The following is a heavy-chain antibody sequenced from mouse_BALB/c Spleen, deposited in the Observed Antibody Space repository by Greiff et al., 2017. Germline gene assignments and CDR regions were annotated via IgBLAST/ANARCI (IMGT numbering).Heavy chain of an antibody. J-gene: IGHJ2*01. CDR1: GFTFSSYG. CDR3: ARLDDYYFDY. D-gene: IGHD2-4*01. Sequence: EVQGVESGGDLVKPGGSLKLSCAASGFTFSSYGMSWVRQTPDKRLEWVATISSGGSYTYYPDSVKGRFTISSDNAKNTLYLQMSSLKSEDTAMYYCARLDDYYFDYWGQGTTLTVSS. CDR2: ISSGGSYT. V-gene: IGHV5-6*01.